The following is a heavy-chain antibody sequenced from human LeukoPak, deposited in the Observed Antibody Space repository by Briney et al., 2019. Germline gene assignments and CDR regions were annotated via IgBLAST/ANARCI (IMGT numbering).Heavy chain of an antibody. J-gene: IGHJ4*02. Sequence: TTSETLSLTCTVSGGSISGSSYYWGWIRQSPGKGLEWIGSIYYSGSTYFNPSLKSRVTMSVDTSKNQFSLKLTSVTAADTAVYYCARAYCTTTICYQYFDCWGQGTLVTVSS. CDR3: ARAYCTTTICYQYFDC. D-gene: IGHD2-2*01. V-gene: IGHV4-39*01. CDR1: GGSISGSSYY. CDR2: IYYSGST.